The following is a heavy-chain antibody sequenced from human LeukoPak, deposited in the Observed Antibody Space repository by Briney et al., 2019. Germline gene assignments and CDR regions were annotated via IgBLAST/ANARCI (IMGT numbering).Heavy chain of an antibody. D-gene: IGHD4-23*01. CDR3: AKERKLLPFDS. CDR2: IQYDGSNK. J-gene: IGHJ4*02. V-gene: IGHV3-30*02. Sequence: GGSLRLSCAASGFTFSSYGMHWVRQAPGKGLEWVTFIQYDGSNKYYADSVKGRFTISRDNSKNTLYLQMNSLRAEDTAVYFCAKERKLLPFDSWGQGTLVTISS. CDR1: GFTFSSYG.